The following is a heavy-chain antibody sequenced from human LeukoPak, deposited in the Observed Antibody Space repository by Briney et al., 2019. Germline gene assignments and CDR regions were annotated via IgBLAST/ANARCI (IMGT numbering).Heavy chain of an antibody. Sequence: SETLSLTCTVSGGSISSYYWSWIRQPPGKGLEWIGYIYYSGSTNYNPSLKSRVTMSVDTSKNQLSLNLFSVTAAGTAVYYCASRDYVWGSYRYKYYFDYWGQGTLVTVSS. J-gene: IGHJ4*02. CDR1: GGSISSYY. V-gene: IGHV4-59*12. CDR2: IYYSGST. CDR3: ASRDYVWGSYRYKYYFDY. D-gene: IGHD3-16*02.